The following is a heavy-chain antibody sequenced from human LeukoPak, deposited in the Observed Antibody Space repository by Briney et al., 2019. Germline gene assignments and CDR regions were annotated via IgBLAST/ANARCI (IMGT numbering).Heavy chain of an antibody. CDR2: ISGSGGST. CDR3: AKTTDGYNGGFEYYFDY. V-gene: IGHV3-23*01. J-gene: IGHJ4*02. D-gene: IGHD5-24*01. Sequence: GGSLRLSCAASGFTFSSYGMSWVRQAPGKGLECVSAISGSGGSTYYADSVKGRFTISRDNSKNTLYLQMNSLRAEDTAVYYCAKTTDGYNGGFEYYFDYWGQGTLVTVSS. CDR1: GFTFSSYG.